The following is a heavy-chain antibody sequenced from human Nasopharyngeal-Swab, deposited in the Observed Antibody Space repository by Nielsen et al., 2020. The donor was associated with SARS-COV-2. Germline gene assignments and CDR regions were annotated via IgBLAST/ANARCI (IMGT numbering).Heavy chain of an antibody. CDR1: GGSISSSSYY. V-gene: IGHV4-39*07. D-gene: IGHD2-2*01. Sequence: GSLRLSCTVSGGSISSSSYYWGWIRQPPGKGLEWIGSIYYSGSTYYNPSLKSRVTISVDTSKNQFSLKLSSVTAADTAVYYCARAVRDIVVVPAAMIYYFDYWGQGTLVTVSS. J-gene: IGHJ4*02. CDR2: IYYSGST. CDR3: ARAVRDIVVVPAAMIYYFDY.